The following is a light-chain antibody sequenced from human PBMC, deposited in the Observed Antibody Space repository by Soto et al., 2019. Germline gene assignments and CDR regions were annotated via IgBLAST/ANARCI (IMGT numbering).Light chain of an antibody. Sequence: ENVLTQSLGTLSLSQRERATLSCRASQSVSNNYLAWYQQKPGQAPRLLIYGASNRATGIPDRFSGSGSGTDFTLTISRLEPEDFAVYYCQQYGSSGTFGQGTKVDIK. CDR2: GAS. V-gene: IGKV3-20*01. CDR1: QSVSNNY. CDR3: QQYGSSGT. J-gene: IGKJ1*01.